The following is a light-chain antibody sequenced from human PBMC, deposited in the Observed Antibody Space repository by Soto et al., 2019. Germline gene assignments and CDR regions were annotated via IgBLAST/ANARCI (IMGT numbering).Light chain of an antibody. V-gene: IGKV3-15*01. CDR1: QSVSSN. CDR3: QQYNNWPPWT. J-gene: IGKJ1*01. Sequence: EIVMTQSPATLSVSPGERATLSCRASQSVSSNLAWYQQKPGQAPRLLIYCASTRATGIPDRFSGSGSGTEFPLTISSLQSEDFAVYYCQQYNNWPPWTFGQVTKVEIK. CDR2: CAS.